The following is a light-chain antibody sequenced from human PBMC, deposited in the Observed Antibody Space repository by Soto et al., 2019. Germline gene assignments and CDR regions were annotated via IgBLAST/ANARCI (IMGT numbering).Light chain of an antibody. CDR2: DAS. V-gene: IGKV1-5*01. J-gene: IGKJ1*01. CDR3: QRYATYSPT. CDR1: QSINNW. Sequence: DIQMTQSPSTLPASVGDRVTITCRASQSINNWLAWYQLKPGKAPKLLIYDASTLQSGIPSSFSGSGSGTEFTLTISSLQPDDFATYYCQRYATYSPTFGQGTKVDIK.